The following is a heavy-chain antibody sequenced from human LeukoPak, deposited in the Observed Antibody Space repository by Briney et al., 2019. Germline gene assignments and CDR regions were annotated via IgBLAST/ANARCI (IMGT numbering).Heavy chain of an antibody. CDR1: GFTFSSYA. J-gene: IGHJ4*02. CDR2: ISYDGSNK. V-gene: IGHV3-30-3*01. CDR3: ARAISGRHWLINLAY. Sequence: HPGGSLRLSCAASGFTFSSYAMHWVRQAPGKGLEWVAVISYDGSNKYYADSVKGRFTISRDNSKNTLYLQMNSLRAEDTAVYYCARAISGRHWLINLAYWGQGSLVTVSS. D-gene: IGHD6-19*01.